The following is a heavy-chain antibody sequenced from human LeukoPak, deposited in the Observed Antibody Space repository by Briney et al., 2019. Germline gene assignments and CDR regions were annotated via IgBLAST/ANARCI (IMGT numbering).Heavy chain of an antibody. CDR3: AKDRHYYGSGRQGEYFQH. J-gene: IGHJ1*01. D-gene: IGHD3-10*01. CDR1: GFDFSTYA. CDR2: ISTMSNYI. V-gene: IGHV3-21*04. Sequence: GGSLRLSCAASGFDFSTYAINWVRQAPGKGLEWVSSISTMSNYIFYGDSVKGRFTISRDNSKNTLYLQMNSLRAEDTAVYYCAKDRHYYGSGRQGEYFQHWGQGTLVTVSS.